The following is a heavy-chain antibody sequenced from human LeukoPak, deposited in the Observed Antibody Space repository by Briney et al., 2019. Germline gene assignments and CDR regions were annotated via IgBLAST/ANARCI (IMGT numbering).Heavy chain of an antibody. V-gene: IGHV4-39*01. CDR2: IYYNGAT. CDR1: GGSISTSNYY. CDR3: AIEGRGYNDALGRKTDY. Sequence: SGTLALTCTVSGGSISTSNYYWGWIRQPPGKGLEWLGTIYYNGATQYNPSLKSRVTISIDTSKNQFSLKLSSVTAADSALYYCAIEGRGYNDALGRKTDYWGQGTLVTVSS. D-gene: IGHD5-18*01. J-gene: IGHJ4*02.